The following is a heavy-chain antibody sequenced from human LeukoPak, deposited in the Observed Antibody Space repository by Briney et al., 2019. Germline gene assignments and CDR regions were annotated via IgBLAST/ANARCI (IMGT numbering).Heavy chain of an antibody. D-gene: IGHD3-9*01. CDR3: ARGYDILTGSAFDY. V-gene: IGHV4-4*07. CDR1: GGSISSYY. J-gene: IGHJ4*02. CDR2: IYTSGST. Sequence: SETLSLTCTVSGGSISSYYWSWIRQPAGKRLEWIGRIYTSGSTNYNPSLKSRVTMSVDTSKNQFSLKLSSVTAADTAVYYCARGYDILTGSAFDYWGQGTLVTVSS.